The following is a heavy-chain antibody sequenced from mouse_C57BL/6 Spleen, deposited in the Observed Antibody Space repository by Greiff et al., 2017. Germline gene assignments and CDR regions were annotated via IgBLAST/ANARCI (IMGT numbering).Heavy chain of an antibody. CDR1: GFSLTSYG. V-gene: IGHV2-2*01. CDR2: IWSGGRT. CDR3: ASSYDYGYYYAMDY. Sequence: QVQLKESGPGLVQPSQSLSITCTVSGFSLTSYGVHWVRQSPGKGLEWLGVIWSGGRTDYNAAFISRLSISKDNSKSQVFFKMNSLQADDTAIYYCASSYDYGYYYAMDYWGQGTSGTVAS. D-gene: IGHD2-4*01. J-gene: IGHJ4*01.